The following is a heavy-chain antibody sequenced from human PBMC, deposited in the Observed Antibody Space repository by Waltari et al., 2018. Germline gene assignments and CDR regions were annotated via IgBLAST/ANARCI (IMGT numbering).Heavy chain of an antibody. Sequence: QLQLQESGPGLVKPSETLSLTCTVPGGSISSSSYYWGWIRQPPGKGLEWIGSIYYSGSTYYNPSLKSRVTISVDTSKNQLSLKLSSVTAADTAVYYCARDLDGDYYFDYWGQGTLVTVSS. V-gene: IGHV4-39*07. CDR3: ARDLDGDYYFDY. CDR2: IYYSGST. J-gene: IGHJ4*02. CDR1: GGSISSSSYY. D-gene: IGHD4-17*01.